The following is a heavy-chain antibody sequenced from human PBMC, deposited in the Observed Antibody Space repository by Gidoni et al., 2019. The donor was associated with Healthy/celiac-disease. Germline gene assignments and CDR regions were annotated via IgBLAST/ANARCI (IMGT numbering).Heavy chain of an antibody. CDR2: IYYSGST. V-gene: IGHV4-31*03. J-gene: IGHJ4*02. CDR1: GGPITSGGYY. CDR3: ARDRRLWEYSTPSGGFDY. Sequence: QVQLQESGPGLVKPSQTLSLTCPVPGGPITSGGYYWSWIRQPPGKGLEWIGYIYYSGSTYYNPSLKSRVTISVDTSKNQFSLKLSSVTAADTAVYYCARDRRLWEYSTPSGGFDYWGQGTLVTVSS. D-gene: IGHD6-6*01.